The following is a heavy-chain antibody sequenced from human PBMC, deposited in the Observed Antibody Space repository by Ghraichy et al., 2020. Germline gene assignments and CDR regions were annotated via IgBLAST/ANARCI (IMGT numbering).Heavy chain of an antibody. CDR2: ISYDGNKK. J-gene: IGHJ6*02. CDR3: AKDLNMIQLAGDVRKCRDLGPRQFHTYGMVG. Sequence: GGSLRLSCIASRFTFSIYGMHWVRQAPNKGLEWVALISYDGNKKYNRDSEKGRFTISRDNSKNTLYLQLNSLRGEDTAMYYCAKDLNMIQLAGDVRKCRDLGPRQFHTYGMVGLGHATTVTVPS. CDR1: RFTFSIYG. V-gene: IGHV3-30*18. D-gene: IGHD1-1*01.